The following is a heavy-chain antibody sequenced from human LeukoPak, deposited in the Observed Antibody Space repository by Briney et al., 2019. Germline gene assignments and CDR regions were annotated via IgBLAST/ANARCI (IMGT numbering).Heavy chain of an antibody. J-gene: IGHJ6*02. Sequence: GASVKVSCKASGYTFTYYGMHWVRQAPGQRPEWMGWMDGGNGNIEYSQKFQGRLSITRDTSATTDFMELSSLRSEDSAVYYCASRAGGYDHGMDVWGQGTTVTVSS. V-gene: IGHV1-3*01. CDR2: MDGGNGNI. CDR3: ASRAGGYDHGMDV. CDR1: GYTFTYYG. D-gene: IGHD3-16*01.